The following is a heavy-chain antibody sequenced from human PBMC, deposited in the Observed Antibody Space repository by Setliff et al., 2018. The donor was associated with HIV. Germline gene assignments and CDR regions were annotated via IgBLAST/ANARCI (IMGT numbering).Heavy chain of an antibody. V-gene: IGHV1-69*13. CDR3: ARGTYDSDY. J-gene: IGHJ4*02. CDR1: GGTFSTYV. CDR2: IITIFGTP. D-gene: IGHD3-22*01. Sequence: ASVKVSCKTSGGTFSTYVISWVRQAPGQGLEWMGGIITIFGTPNYAQKFQDRVTITADESTTTVYMELSSLRSEDTAVYYCARGTYDSDYWGQGTLVTVSS.